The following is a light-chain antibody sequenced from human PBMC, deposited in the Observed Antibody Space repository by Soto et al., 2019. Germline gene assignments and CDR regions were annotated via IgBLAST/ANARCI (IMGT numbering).Light chain of an antibody. Sequence: EIVMTQSPATLSVSPVERASXXCRSSQSVSSNLAWYQQKPGQTPRLLIYATSTRATGIPARFSGSGSGTDFTLTISSLQPEDFATYYCQQSYSTPWTFGQGTKVDIK. CDR3: QQSYSTPWT. CDR1: QSVSSN. V-gene: IGKV3-15*01. CDR2: ATS. J-gene: IGKJ1*01.